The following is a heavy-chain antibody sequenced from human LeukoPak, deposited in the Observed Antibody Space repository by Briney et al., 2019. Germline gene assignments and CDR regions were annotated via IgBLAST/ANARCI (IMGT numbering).Heavy chain of an antibody. D-gene: IGHD1-26*01. V-gene: IGHV3-23*01. CDR1: GFSFSTYN. J-gene: IGHJ4*02. Sequence: GGSLRLSCAASGFSFSTYNMNWVRQAPGKGLEWVSTISGSGYNTYYADSVKGRFTISRDNSQNTLFLQMNSLSAEDTALYYCAKHSGSYFIYYFDYWGQGTLVTVSS. CDR3: AKHSGSYFIYYFDY. CDR2: ISGSGYNT.